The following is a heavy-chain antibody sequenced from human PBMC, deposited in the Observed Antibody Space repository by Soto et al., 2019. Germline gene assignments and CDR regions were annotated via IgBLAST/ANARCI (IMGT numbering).Heavy chain of an antibody. V-gene: IGHV4-59*08. CDR3: ARLGGGIAVAARAFEI. D-gene: IGHD6-19*01. Sequence: SETLSLTCTVSGGSISPHFWTWIRQPPGKGLEWIGYINYRGNTNYNPSLDNRASISVDTSKNQFSLKLSSVTAADTAVYYCARLGGGIAVAARAFEIWGQGTMVTVSS. J-gene: IGHJ3*02. CDR1: GGSISPHF. CDR2: INYRGNT.